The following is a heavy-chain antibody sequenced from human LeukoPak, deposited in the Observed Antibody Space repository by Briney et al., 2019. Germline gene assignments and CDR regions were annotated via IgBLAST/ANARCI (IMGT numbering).Heavy chain of an antibody. CDR1: GFTFSDYY. Sequence: GGSLRLSCAASGFTFSDYYMSWIRQAPGKGLEWVSYISSSGSTIYSADSVKGRFTISRDNAKNSLYLQVNSLRAEDTAVYYCARSSGSYYYDYWGQGTLVTVSS. J-gene: IGHJ4*02. CDR2: ISSSGSTI. CDR3: ARSSGSYYYDY. D-gene: IGHD1-26*01. V-gene: IGHV3-11*01.